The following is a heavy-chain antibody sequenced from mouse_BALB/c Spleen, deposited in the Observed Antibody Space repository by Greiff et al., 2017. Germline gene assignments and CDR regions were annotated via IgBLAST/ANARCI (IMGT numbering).Heavy chain of an antibody. D-gene: IGHD2-3*01. Sequence: EVQLVESGGGLVQPGGSLKLSCAASGFTFSSYGMSWVRQTPDKRLELVATINSNGGSTYYPDSVKGRFTISRDNAKNTLYLQMSSLKSEDTAMYYCARRGYFYAMDYWGQGTSVTVSS. J-gene: IGHJ4*01. V-gene: IGHV5-6-3*01. CDR3: ARRGYFYAMDY. CDR2: INSNGGST. CDR1: GFTFSSYG.